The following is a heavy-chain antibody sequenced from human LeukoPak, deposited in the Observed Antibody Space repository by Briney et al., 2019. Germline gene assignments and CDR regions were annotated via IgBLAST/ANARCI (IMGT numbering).Heavy chain of an antibody. Sequence: GGSLRLSCAASGFTFSSYSMNWVRQAPGKGLEWVSYISSSSSTIYYADSVKGRFTISRDNAKNSLYLQMNSLRAEDTAVYYCAKERYGGNSRVGYFDYWGQGTLVTVSS. CDR1: GFTFSSYS. CDR3: AKERYGGNSRVGYFDY. CDR2: ISSSSSTI. J-gene: IGHJ4*02. V-gene: IGHV3-48*01. D-gene: IGHD4-23*01.